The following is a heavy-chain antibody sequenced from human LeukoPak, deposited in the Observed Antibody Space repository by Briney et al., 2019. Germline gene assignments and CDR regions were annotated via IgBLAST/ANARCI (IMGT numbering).Heavy chain of an antibody. V-gene: IGHV4-39*01. CDR2: IYYSGST. CDR3: SRHLEYISSWKGYYFDY. Sequence: SETLSLTCTVSGGSINSNSHFWDWIRQSPGKGLEWIGTIYYSGSTYYSPSLKSRVTISVDTSKNQFSLELNSVTAADTAVYYSSRHLEYISSWKGYYFDYWGQGILVTVSS. J-gene: IGHJ4*02. D-gene: IGHD6-13*01. CDR1: GGSINSNSHF.